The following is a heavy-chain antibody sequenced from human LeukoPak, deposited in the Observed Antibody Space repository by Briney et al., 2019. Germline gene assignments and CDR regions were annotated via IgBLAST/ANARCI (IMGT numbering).Heavy chain of an antibody. CDR1: GGTFSSYA. D-gene: IGHD5-18*01. Sequence: SVKVSCKASGGTFSSYAISWVRQAPGQGLEWMGGIIPIFGTANYAQRFQGRVTITADESTSTAYMELSSLRSEDTAVYYCAMSDTAMAESFVYYFDYWGQGTLVTVSS. CDR2: IIPIFGTA. CDR3: AMSDTAMAESFVYYFDY. V-gene: IGHV1-69*13. J-gene: IGHJ4*02.